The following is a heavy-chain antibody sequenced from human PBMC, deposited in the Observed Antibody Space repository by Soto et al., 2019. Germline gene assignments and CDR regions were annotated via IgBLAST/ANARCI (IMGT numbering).Heavy chain of an antibody. CDR3: ARAQRIQLWASGMDV. D-gene: IGHD5-18*01. J-gene: IGHJ6*02. V-gene: IGHV1-69*13. CDR1: GGTLSSYV. Sequence: PSVKVSCKASGGTLSSYVISWVRQAPGQGLEWMGGIIPVFGTVNYAQKFQGRVTITADESTTTAYMELRSLRSEDAAVYYCARAQRIQLWASGMDVWGQGTTVTVSS. CDR2: IIPVFGTV.